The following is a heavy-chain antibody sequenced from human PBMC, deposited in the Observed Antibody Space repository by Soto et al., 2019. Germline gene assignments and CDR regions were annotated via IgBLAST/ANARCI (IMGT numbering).Heavy chain of an antibody. J-gene: IGHJ4*02. CDR2: ISSSSSYT. V-gene: IGHV3-11*06. D-gene: IGHD3-22*01. CDR3: ASWGMITMIVLNSTPVEY. Sequence: TGVSLRRSCAASGFTFSDYYMSWIRQAPGKGLMWASYISSSSSYTNYADSVKGRFTISIDNGKNSLYLQMNTMRAEDTTVYYFASWGMITMIVLNSTPVEYCGRGTLVTASS. CDR1: GFTFSDYY.